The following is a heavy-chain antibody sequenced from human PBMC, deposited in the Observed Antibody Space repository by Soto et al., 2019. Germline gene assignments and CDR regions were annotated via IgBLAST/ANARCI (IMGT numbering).Heavy chain of an antibody. V-gene: IGHV4-39*02. CDR2: IYYSGST. CDR3: AREGGRYCTGGSCQVDY. D-gene: IGHD2-15*01. CDR1: GGSISSSSYY. Sequence: QLQLQESGPGLVKPSETLSLTCTVSGGSISSSSYYWGWIRQPPGKGLEWIGSIYYSGSTYYTPSLKSRVTISVDTSKNQFSLKLSSVPAADTAVYYCAREGGRYCTGGSCQVDYWGQGTLVTVSS. J-gene: IGHJ4*02.